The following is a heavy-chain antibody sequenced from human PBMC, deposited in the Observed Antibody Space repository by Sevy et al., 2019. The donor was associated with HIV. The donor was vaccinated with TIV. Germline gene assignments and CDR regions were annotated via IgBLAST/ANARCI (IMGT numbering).Heavy chain of an antibody. CDR2: IKQDGSKN. CDR1: GFTFSGYW. D-gene: IGHD2-15*01. Sequence: GSLRLSCAASGFTFSGYWMSWVRQAPGKGLQWVANIKQDGSKNEFVDSVKGRFTISRDNPKNSLYLQMNSLRAEDTAVYYCAREGAGGFDYWGQGPLVTVSS. J-gene: IGHJ4*02. V-gene: IGHV3-7*01. CDR3: AREGAGGFDY.